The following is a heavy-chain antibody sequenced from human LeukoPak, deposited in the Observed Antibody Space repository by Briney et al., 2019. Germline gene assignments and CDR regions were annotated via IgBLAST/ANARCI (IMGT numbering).Heavy chain of an antibody. CDR3: ARGPRDDYGSSTGILY. V-gene: IGHV1-69*05. Sequence: SVKVSCKASGGTFSTYAISWVRQAPGQGLEWMGGIIPIFGTVNYAQNFQGRVTISTDESTRTAYMELTSLRSEDTAVYYCARGPRDDYGSSTGILYWGQGTLVTVSS. CDR1: GGTFSTYA. J-gene: IGHJ4*02. CDR2: IIPIFGTV. D-gene: IGHD4-17*01.